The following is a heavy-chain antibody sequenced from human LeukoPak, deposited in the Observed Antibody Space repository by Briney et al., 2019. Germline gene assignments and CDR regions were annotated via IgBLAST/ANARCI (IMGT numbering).Heavy chain of an antibody. CDR1: GGIYRITA. Sequence: ASVRVSCKVSGGIYRITAITWVRQAPGQGLEWMGGIIPMSTTANYAQKFQGRVTITRDDSTSTAYMEVSSPRSEDTALYYCATYGGNTAEYFQHWGQGTLVTVSS. J-gene: IGHJ1*01. V-gene: IGHV1-69*05. D-gene: IGHD4-23*01. CDR2: IIPMSTTA. CDR3: ATYGGNTAEYFQH.